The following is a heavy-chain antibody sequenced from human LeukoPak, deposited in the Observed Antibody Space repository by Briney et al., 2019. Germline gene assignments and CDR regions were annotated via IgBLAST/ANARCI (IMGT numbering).Heavy chain of an antibody. CDR2: IWYDGSNE. J-gene: IGHJ4*02. Sequence: GGSLRLSCTASGFSINSYGMHWVRQAPGKGLEWVAVIWYDGSNENYADSVKGRFTISRDNSKNTLYLQMNSLRAEDTAVFYCAGRSGAYYNDSPYYFDYWGQGTPVTVSS. CDR1: GFSINSYG. V-gene: IGHV3-33*01. D-gene: IGHD3-22*01. CDR3: AGRSGAYYNDSPYYFDY.